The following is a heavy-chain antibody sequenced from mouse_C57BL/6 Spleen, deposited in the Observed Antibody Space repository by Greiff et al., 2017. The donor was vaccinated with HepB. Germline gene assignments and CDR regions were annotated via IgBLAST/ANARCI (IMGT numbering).Heavy chain of an antibody. J-gene: IGHJ4*01. Sequence: VQLQQPGTELVKPGASVKLSCKASGYTFTSYWMHWVKQRPGQGLEWIGNINPSNGGTNYNEKFKSKATLTVDNSSSTAYMQLSSLTSEDSAVYYCARGDYYGSSYLGYWGQGTSVTVSS. V-gene: IGHV1-53*01. CDR3: ARGDYYGSSYLGY. D-gene: IGHD1-1*01. CDR1: GYTFTSYW. CDR2: INPSNGGT.